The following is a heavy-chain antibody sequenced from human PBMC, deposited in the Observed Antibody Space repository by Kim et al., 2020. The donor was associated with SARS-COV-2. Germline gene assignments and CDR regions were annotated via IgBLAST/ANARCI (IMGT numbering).Heavy chain of an antibody. CDR1: GGSLSSSSYY. CDR2: AYYIGNT. J-gene: IGHJ3*01. V-gene: IGHV4-39*02. Sequence: SETLSLTCTVSGGSLSSSSYYWGWIRQPPGKGLEWIGTAYYIGNTYYNPSPKSRVTISVDTSKNQFSLKLGSVTAADTAVYYCARDQRCSSGWYGAF. D-gene: IGHD6-19*01. CDR3: ARDQRCSSGWYGAF.